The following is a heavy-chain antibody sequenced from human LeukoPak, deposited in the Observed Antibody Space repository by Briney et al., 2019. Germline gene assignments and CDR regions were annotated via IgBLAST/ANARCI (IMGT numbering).Heavy chain of an antibody. D-gene: IGHD5-12*01. CDR3: ARDRSSYEYYFDH. Sequence: PWGSLRLSCAASGFTFSNYAMHWVRQAPGKGLEWVAVISYDGSNKYYADSVKGRFTISRDNSKNTLYLQMNSLRAEDTAVFYCARDRSSYEYYFDHWVQGTLATVPS. CDR2: ISYDGSNK. CDR1: GFTFSNYA. J-gene: IGHJ4*02. V-gene: IGHV3-30-3*01.